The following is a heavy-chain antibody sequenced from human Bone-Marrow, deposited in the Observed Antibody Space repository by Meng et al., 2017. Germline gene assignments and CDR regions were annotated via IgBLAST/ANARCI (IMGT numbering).Heavy chain of an antibody. J-gene: IGHJ5*02. CDR1: GGSFSGYY. D-gene: IGHD4-17*01. CDR2: INHSGST. Sequence: QVPLQQWGAGLLKPSETLSLTCAVYGGSFSGYYWSWIRQPPGKGLEWIGEINHSGSTNYNPSLKSRVTISVDTSKNQFSLKLSSVTAADMAVYYCARALTPGYYRYNWFDPWGQGTLVTVSS. CDR3: ARALTPGYYRYNWFDP. V-gene: IGHV4-34*01.